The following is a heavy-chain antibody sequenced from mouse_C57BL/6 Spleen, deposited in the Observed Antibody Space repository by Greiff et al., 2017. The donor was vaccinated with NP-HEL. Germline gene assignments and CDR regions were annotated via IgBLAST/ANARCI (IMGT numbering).Heavy chain of an antibody. Sequence: VQLQQSGPELVKPGASVKISCKASGYAFSSSWMNWVKQRPGKGLEWIGRIYPGDGDTNYNGKFKGKATLTADKSSSTAYMQLSSLTSEDSAVYFCARGTPGNYLYYFDYWGQGTTLTVSS. J-gene: IGHJ2*01. CDR1: GYAFSSSW. V-gene: IGHV1-82*01. D-gene: IGHD2-1*01. CDR3: ARGTPGNYLYYFDY. CDR2: IYPGDGDT.